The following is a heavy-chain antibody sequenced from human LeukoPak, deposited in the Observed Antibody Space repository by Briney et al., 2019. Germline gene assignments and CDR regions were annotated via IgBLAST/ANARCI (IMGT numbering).Heavy chain of an antibody. V-gene: IGHV3-23*01. CDR1: GFTFSSYA. CDR2: IGGSGGST. CDR3: AKSDDSSGYYYGIVY. D-gene: IGHD3-22*01. Sequence: GGSLRLSCAASGFTFSSYAMNWVRQAPGKGLEWVSAIGGSGGSTYYADSVKGRFTISRDNSKNTLYLQMSSLRAEDTALYYCAKSDDSSGYYYGIVYWGQGTLVTVSS. J-gene: IGHJ4*02.